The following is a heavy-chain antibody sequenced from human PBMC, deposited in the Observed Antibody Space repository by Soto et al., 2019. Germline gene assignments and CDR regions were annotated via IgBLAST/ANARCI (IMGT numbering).Heavy chain of an antibody. CDR3: ARHGPLSNNWNQLDY. V-gene: IGHV4-39*01. Sequence: QLHLQESGPGLAKPSETLSLTCTVSGGSISSSSYYWGWIRQPPGKGLEWIGNIYYSGSTYYNPPLKSRVTISVDTSKNHFSLKLSSVTAADTAVYYCARHGPLSNNWNQLDYWGQGTLVTVSS. CDR1: GGSISSSSYY. J-gene: IGHJ4*02. D-gene: IGHD1-1*01. CDR2: IYYSGST.